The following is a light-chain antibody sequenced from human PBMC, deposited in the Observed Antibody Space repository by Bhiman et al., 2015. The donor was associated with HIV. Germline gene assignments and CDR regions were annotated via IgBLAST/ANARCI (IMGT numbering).Light chain of an antibody. CDR1: SSNIGNYY. CDR3: AAWDDSLGVV. Sequence: QSVLTQPPSVSAAPGQKVTISCSGGSSNIGNYYVSWYLQLPGTAPKLLIYENNQRPSGVPDRFSGSKSGTSASLAISGLRSEDEADYYCAAWDDSLGVVFGGGTKLTVL. V-gene: IGLV1-47*01. CDR2: ENN. J-gene: IGLJ2*01.